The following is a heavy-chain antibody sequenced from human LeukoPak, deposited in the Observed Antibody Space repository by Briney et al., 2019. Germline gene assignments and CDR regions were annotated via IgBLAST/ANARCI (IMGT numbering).Heavy chain of an antibody. Sequence: PGGSLRLSCAASGFTFSSYSMNWVRQAPGKGLEWVSSISSGSSYIYYADSVKGRFTISRDNAKNSLYLQMNSLRAEDTAVYYCAREGGSGYYGSGEHLGFDYWGQGTLVTVSS. J-gene: IGHJ4*02. V-gene: IGHV3-21*01. CDR2: ISSGSSYI. D-gene: IGHD3-10*01. CDR1: GFTFSSYS. CDR3: AREGGSGYYGSGEHLGFDY.